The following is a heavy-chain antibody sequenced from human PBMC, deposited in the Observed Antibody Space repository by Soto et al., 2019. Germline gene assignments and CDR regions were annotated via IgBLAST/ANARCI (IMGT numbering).Heavy chain of an antibody. CDR1: GYTFTSYG. Sequence: GASVKVSCKTSGYTFTSYGVSWVRQAPGQGLEWVGWISGYNGNTNYAQKLQGRVTMTTDTSTATAYMELRGLRSDDTAIYYCARGFFCLRGQGTLVTVSS. CDR3: ARGFFCL. D-gene: IGHD3-16*01. V-gene: IGHV1-18*04. J-gene: IGHJ4*02. CDR2: ISGYNGNT.